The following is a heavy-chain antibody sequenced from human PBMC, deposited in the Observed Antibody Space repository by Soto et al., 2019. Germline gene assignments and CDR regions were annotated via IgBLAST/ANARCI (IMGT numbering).Heavy chain of an antibody. Sequence: EVQLLESGGGLVQPGGSLRLSCAASGFTFSSYAMSWVRQAPGKGLEWVSAISGSGGSTYYADSVKGRFTISRDNSKNTLYLQMNSLRAEDTAVYYCAKSEKVWSYPPQTLDYWGQGTLVTVSS. D-gene: IGHD1-26*01. CDR3: AKSEKVWSYPPQTLDY. CDR2: ISGSGGST. J-gene: IGHJ4*02. CDR1: GFTFSSYA. V-gene: IGHV3-23*01.